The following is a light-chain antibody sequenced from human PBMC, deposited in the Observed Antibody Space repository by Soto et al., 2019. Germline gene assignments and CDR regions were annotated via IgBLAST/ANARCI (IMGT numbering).Light chain of an antibody. CDR3: QQYMNWPQP. Sequence: VITQAPATLSVSPGDRATLSCRASQTINNNVAWYQLKDGQVPRLLIYGASTRATDVPARFSGSGSGTEFTLTISSLQSEDFVEYHCQQYMNWPQPLGQGT. V-gene: IGKV3-15*01. CDR1: QTINNN. CDR2: GAS. J-gene: IGKJ1*01.